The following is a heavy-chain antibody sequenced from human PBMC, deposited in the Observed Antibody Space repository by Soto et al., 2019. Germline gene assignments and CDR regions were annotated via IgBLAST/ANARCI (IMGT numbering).Heavy chain of an antibody. CDR2: IAVNSGNT. J-gene: IGHJ4*02. V-gene: IGHV1-18*01. Sequence: QVHLVQSGAEVKNPGASVKVSCKASGYTFTNYGISLVRQAPGQGLEWMGWIAVNSGNTYSAQKVQGRLTMTTDTSTSTAYMELRSLESDDTAVYYCARATTATTYGGYWGQGTLVTVSS. CDR3: ARATTATTYGGY. D-gene: IGHD4-17*01. CDR1: GYTFTNYG.